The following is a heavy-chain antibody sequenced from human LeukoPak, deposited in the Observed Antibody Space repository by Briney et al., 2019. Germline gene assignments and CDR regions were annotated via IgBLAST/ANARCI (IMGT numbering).Heavy chain of an antibody. CDR3: AREEWLAEDYYYYYYMDV. D-gene: IGHD3-3*01. J-gene: IGHJ6*03. Sequence: PGGSLRLSCAASGFTFSSYWMSWVRQAPGKGLEWVANIKQDGSEKYYVDSVKGRFTISRDNAKNSLYLQMNSLRAEDTAVYYCAREEWLAEDYYYYYYMDVWGKGTTVTVSS. V-gene: IGHV3-7*01. CDR1: GFTFSSYW. CDR2: IKQDGSEK.